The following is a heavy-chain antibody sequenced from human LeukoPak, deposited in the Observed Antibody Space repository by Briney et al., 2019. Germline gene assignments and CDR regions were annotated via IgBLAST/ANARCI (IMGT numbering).Heavy chain of an antibody. CDR3: ARLPGYVSYYFDD. D-gene: IGHD3-9*01. CDR1: GYSFTSYW. Sequence: PGESLKISCKGSGYSFTSYWIGWVRQMPGKGLECMGIIYPGDSDTGYSPSFQGQVTISADKSISTAYLQWSSLKASDTAMYYCARLPGYVSYYFDDWGQGTLVTVSS. CDR2: IYPGDSDT. V-gene: IGHV5-51*01. J-gene: IGHJ4*02.